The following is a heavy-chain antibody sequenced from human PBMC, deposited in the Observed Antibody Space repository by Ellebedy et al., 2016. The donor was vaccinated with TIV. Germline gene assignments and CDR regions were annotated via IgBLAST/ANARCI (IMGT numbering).Heavy chain of an antibody. D-gene: IGHD1-26*01. CDR3: ATDEGGSYDS. V-gene: IGHV3-74*01. CDR1: EFTFSHFA. Sequence: GESLKISCAASEFTFSHFAMNWVRQAPGKGLEWVSRISRDGDIRGYAEFAKGRFTVSRDNTKNTLYLQMSGLRADDSAVYYCATDEGGSYDSWGQGTRVSVSS. J-gene: IGHJ4*02. CDR2: ISRDGDIR.